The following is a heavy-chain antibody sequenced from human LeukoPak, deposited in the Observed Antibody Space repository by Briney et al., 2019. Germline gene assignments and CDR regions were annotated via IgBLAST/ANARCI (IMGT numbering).Heavy chain of an antibody. V-gene: IGHV4-59*08. CDR2: IYYSGST. CDR3: ARQSSVLLDY. D-gene: IGHD3-10*01. CDR1: GGSISSYY. Sequence: SETLSLTCTDSGGSISSYYWSWIRQPPGKGLEWIGYIYYSGSTNYNPSLKSRVTISVDTSKNQFSLKLSSVTAADTAVYYCARQSSVLLDYWGQGTLVTVSS. J-gene: IGHJ4*02.